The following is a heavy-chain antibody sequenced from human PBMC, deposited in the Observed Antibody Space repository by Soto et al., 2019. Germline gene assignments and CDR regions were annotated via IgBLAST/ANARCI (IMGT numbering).Heavy chain of an antibody. D-gene: IGHD1-26*01. CDR2: IYYSGST. CDR1: GGSISSYY. Sequence: SETLSLTCTVSGGSISSYYWSWIRQPPGKGLEWIGYIYYSGSTNYNPSLKSRVTISVDTSKNQFSLKLSSVTAADTAVYYCARRGGRSRDWYFDLWGRGTLVTV. CDR3: ARRGGRSRDWYFDL. V-gene: IGHV4-59*08. J-gene: IGHJ2*01.